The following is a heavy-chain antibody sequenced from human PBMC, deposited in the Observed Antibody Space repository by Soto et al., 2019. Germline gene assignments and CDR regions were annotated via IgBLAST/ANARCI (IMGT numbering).Heavy chain of an antibody. CDR3: ARDLHPTYYDILTGPSYYYGMDV. J-gene: IGHJ6*02. CDR2: ISSSSSYI. D-gene: IGHD3-9*01. Sequence: GGSLRLSCAASGFTFSSYSMNWVRQAPGKGLEWVSSISSSSSYIYYADSVKGRFTISRDNAKNSLYLQMNSLRAEDTAVYYSARDLHPTYYDILTGPSYYYGMDVWGPGPTLTVS. CDR1: GFTFSSYS. V-gene: IGHV3-21*01.